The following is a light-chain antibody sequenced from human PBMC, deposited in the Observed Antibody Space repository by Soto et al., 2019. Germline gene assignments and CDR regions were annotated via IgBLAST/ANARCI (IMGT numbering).Light chain of an antibody. CDR2: EVS. V-gene: IGLV2-8*01. Sequence: QSVLTQPPSASGSPGQSVTISCTGTSSDVGDNYVFWYQQHLGKAPNLIIYEVSQRPSGVPDRFSASKSGNTASLTVSGLQTEDEADYYCSAYAGSNNFVFGSGTKVTVL. J-gene: IGLJ1*01. CDR1: SSDVGDNY. CDR3: SAYAGSNNFV.